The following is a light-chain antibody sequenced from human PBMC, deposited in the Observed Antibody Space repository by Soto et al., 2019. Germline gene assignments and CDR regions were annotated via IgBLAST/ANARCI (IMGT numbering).Light chain of an antibody. CDR3: RHRRDWSPIT. CDR2: DTS. J-gene: IGKJ5*01. V-gene: IGKV3-11*01. CDR1: QSVGKY. Sequence: EIVLTQSPATLSLSPGERATLSCRASQSVGKYLAWYQQKPGQAPRLLIYDTSNSATGIPARFSGSGSGTDFTLTISSLEPEDFAVYYCRHRRDWSPITFGQGTRLDIK.